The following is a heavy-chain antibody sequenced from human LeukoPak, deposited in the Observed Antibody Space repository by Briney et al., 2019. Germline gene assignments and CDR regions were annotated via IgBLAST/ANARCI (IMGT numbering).Heavy chain of an antibody. Sequence: GASTKVSCKASAGTFSSYAISWVRHAPGQGLESMRRIIPIFGIANYAQQFQGRVTITADKSTSTAYMELSSLRSEDTAVYYCARETLTTVVTPSYYFDYWGQGTLVTVSS. D-gene: IGHD4-23*01. CDR3: ARETLTTVVTPSYYFDY. J-gene: IGHJ4*02. V-gene: IGHV1-69*04. CDR1: AGTFSSYA. CDR2: IIPIFGIA.